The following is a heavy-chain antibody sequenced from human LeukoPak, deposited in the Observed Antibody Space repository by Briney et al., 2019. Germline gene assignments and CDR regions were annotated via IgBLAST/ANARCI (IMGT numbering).Heavy chain of an antibody. V-gene: IGHV3-30-3*01. D-gene: IGHD1-26*01. Sequence: QPGGSLRLCCAASGFTFSSYAMHWVRQASGKGLEWVAVISYDGSNKYYADSVKGRFTISRDNSKNTLYLQMNSLRAEDTAVYYCARAKVGAFDIWGQGTMVTVSS. CDR1: GFTFSSYA. CDR2: ISYDGSNK. CDR3: ARAKVGAFDI. J-gene: IGHJ3*02.